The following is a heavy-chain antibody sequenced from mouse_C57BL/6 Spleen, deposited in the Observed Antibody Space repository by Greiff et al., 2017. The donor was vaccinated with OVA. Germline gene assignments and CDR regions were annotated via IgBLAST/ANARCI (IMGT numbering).Heavy chain of an antibody. Sequence: EVQGVESGGGLVQPGGSLKLSCAASGFTFSDYGMAWVRQAPRKGPKWVAFISNLAYSIYYADTVTGRFTISRENAKNTLYLEMSSLRSEDTAMYYCARQYYGGSYGWYYYAVDYWGQGTSVTVSA. J-gene: IGHJ4*01. CDR1: GFTFSDYG. CDR3: ARQYYGGSYGWYYYAVDY. D-gene: IGHD1-1*01. CDR2: ISNLAYSI. V-gene: IGHV5-15*01.